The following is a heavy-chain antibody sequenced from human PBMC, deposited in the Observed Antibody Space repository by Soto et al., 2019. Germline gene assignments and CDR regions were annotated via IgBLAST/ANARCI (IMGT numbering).Heavy chain of an antibody. Sequence: QVQLVESGGGVVQPGRSLRLSCAASGFTFSSYGMHWVRQAPGKGLEWVAVIWYDGSNKYYADSVKGRFTISRDNSKNTLYLQMNSLRAEDTAVYYCARGQVDIVATTEHENYYYGMDVWGQGTTVTVSS. V-gene: IGHV3-33*01. CDR1: GFTFSSYG. D-gene: IGHD5-12*01. CDR3: ARGQVDIVATTEHENYYYGMDV. J-gene: IGHJ6*02. CDR2: IWYDGSNK.